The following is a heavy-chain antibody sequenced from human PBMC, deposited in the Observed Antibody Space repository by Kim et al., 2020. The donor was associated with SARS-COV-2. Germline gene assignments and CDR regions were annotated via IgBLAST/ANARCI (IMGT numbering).Heavy chain of an antibody. CDR2: ISYDGSNK. CDR3: AKDQRALVPAALGDLDY. CDR1: GFTFSSYG. V-gene: IGHV3-30*18. J-gene: IGHJ4*01. Sequence: GGSLRLSCAASGFTFSSYGMHWVRQAPGKGLEWVAVISYDGSNKYYADSVKGRFTISRDNSKNTLYLQMNSLRAEDTAVYYCAKDQRALVPAALGDLDY. D-gene: IGHD2-2*01.